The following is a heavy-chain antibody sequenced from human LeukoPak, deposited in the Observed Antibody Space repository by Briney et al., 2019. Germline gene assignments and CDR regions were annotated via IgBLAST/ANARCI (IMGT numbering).Heavy chain of an antibody. J-gene: IGHJ3*02. Sequence: SETLSLTCTVSGGSISSYYWSWIRQPPGKGLEWIGYIYYSGSTNYNPSLKSRVTISVDTSKNQFSLTLSSVTAADTAVYYCATTYYDILTGYWHDAFDIWGQGTMVTVSS. D-gene: IGHD3-9*01. CDR2: IYYSGST. CDR1: GGSISSYY. CDR3: ATTYYDILTGYWHDAFDI. V-gene: IGHV4-59*08.